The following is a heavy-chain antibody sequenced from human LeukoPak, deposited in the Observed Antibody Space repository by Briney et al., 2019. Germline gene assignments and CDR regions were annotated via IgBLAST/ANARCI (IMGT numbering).Heavy chain of an antibody. Sequence: ASVKVSCKASGYTFTGYYMHWVRQAPGQGLEWMGWINPNSGNTGYAQKFQGRVTITRNTSISTAYMELSSLRSEDTAVYYCARTTSYYYYMDVWGKGTTVTVSS. D-gene: IGHD1-14*01. V-gene: IGHV1-8*03. CDR2: INPNSGNT. J-gene: IGHJ6*03. CDR3: ARTTSYYYYMDV. CDR1: GYTFTGYY.